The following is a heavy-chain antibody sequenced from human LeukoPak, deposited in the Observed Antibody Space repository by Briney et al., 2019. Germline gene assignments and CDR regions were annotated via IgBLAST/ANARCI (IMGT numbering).Heavy chain of an antibody. CDR3: ARGPHKRTYDRDNWFDP. J-gene: IGHJ5*02. V-gene: IGHV1-69*05. D-gene: IGHD3-3*01. CDR2: IIPIFGTA. CDR1: GYTFTSYA. Sequence: GASVKVSCKASGYTFTSYAMNWVRQAPGQGLEWMGGIIPIFGTANYAQKFQGRVTMTRDMSTSTVYMELSGLRSEDTAVYYCARGPHKRTYDRDNWFDPWGQGTLVTVSS.